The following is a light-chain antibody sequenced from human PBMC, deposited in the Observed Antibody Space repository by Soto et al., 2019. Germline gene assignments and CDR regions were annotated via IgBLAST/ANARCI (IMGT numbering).Light chain of an antibody. CDR3: QQSNIWPWT. Sequence: EIVMTQSPATLSVSPGERATLSCRASQSVSNNLAWYQQQPGQAPMLLIFGASTRATGVPARFSGSGSGTDFTLTINSLQSEDFAVYYCQQSNIWPWTFGQGTKVEVK. CDR2: GAS. V-gene: IGKV3-15*01. J-gene: IGKJ1*01. CDR1: QSVSNN.